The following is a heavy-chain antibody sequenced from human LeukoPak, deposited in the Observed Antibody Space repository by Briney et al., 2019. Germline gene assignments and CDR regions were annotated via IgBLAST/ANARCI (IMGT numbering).Heavy chain of an antibody. Sequence: SETLSLTCTVSGGSISSYYWSWLRQPAGKGLEWIGRIYTSGSTNYNPSFKSRVTMSVDTSKNQFSLKLSSVTAADTAVYYCARSTTVTTLFDYWGQGTLVTVSS. CDR2: IYTSGST. D-gene: IGHD4-17*01. V-gene: IGHV4-4*07. J-gene: IGHJ4*02. CDR1: GGSISSYY. CDR3: ARSTTVTTLFDY.